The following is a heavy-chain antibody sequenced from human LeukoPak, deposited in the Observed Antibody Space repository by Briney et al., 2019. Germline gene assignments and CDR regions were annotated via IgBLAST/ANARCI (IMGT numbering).Heavy chain of an antibody. V-gene: IGHV1-18*01. CDR2: ISAYNGNT. D-gene: IGHD3-10*01. Sequence: GASVKVSCKASGYTFTSYGISWVRQAPGQGLEWMGGISAYNGNTNYAQKFQGRVTMTRDTSISTAYMELSRLRSDDTAVYYCARDLAPAEYGSGSYTYDYWGQGTLVTVSS. CDR1: GYTFTSYG. J-gene: IGHJ4*02. CDR3: ARDLAPAEYGSGSYTYDY.